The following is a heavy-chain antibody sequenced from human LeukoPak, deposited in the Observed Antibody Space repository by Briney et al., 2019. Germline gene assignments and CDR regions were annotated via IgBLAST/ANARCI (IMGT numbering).Heavy chain of an antibody. Sequence: GASVKVSCKASGYTFTGYYMHWVRQAPGQGLEWMGWINPNSGGTNYAQKFQGRVTMTRDTSISTAHMELSRLRSDDTAVYYCARDTYYYDSSGSYYFDYWGQGTLVTVSS. D-gene: IGHD3-22*01. CDR2: INPNSGGT. CDR3: ARDTYYYDSSGSYYFDY. J-gene: IGHJ4*02. V-gene: IGHV1-2*02. CDR1: GYTFTGYY.